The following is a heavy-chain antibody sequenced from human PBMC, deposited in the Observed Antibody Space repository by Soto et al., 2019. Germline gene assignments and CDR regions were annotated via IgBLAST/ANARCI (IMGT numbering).Heavy chain of an antibody. J-gene: IGHJ4*02. CDR3: ARGDIADYDSSGSEYYFDY. D-gene: IGHD3-22*01. V-gene: IGHV3-33*01. Sequence: GSLRLSCAASGFTFSSYGMHWVRQAPGKGLEWVAVIWYDGSNKYYADSVKGRFTISRDNSKNTLYLQMNSLRAEDTAVYHCARGDIADYDSSGSEYYFDYWGQGTLVTVSS. CDR1: GFTFSSYG. CDR2: IWYDGSNK.